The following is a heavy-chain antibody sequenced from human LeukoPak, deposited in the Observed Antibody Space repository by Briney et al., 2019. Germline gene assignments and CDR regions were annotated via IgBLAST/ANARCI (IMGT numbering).Heavy chain of an antibody. CDR1: GGSISSGSYF. Sequence: SETLSLTCTVSGGSISSGSYFWSWIRQSAGRGLEWIGRIDSSGNTNYNPSLKSRVIMSLDTSKNQFSLKLSSVTAADTAVYYCARAPMVRGVIIAPFDYWGQGTLVTVSS. CDR3: ARAPMVRGVIIAPFDY. V-gene: IGHV4-61*02. J-gene: IGHJ4*02. D-gene: IGHD3-10*01. CDR2: IDSSGNT.